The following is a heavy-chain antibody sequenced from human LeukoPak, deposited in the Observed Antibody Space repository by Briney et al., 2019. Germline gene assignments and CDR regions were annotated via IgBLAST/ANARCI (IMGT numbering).Heavy chain of an antibody. V-gene: IGHV3-48*04. CDR2: ISSSGSTI. J-gene: IGHJ4*01. D-gene: IGHD2-8*01. CDR3: STDPRLLIY. CDR1: GFTFRSYA. Sequence: GGSLRLSCAVSGFTFRSYAMKWVRQAPGKGLEWVSYISSSGSTIYYADSVKGRFTISRDNARNSLYLQMNSLRAEDTALYYCSTDPRLLIYWGHGTLVTVSS.